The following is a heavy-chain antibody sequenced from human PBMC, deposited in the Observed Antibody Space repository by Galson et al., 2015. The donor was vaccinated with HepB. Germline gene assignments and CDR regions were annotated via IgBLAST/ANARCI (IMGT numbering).Heavy chain of an antibody. CDR1: GYTFTSYG. CDR2: ISAYNGNT. J-gene: IGHJ4*02. CDR3: AGVSPRDILTDY. V-gene: IGHV1-18*04. Sequence: SVKVSCKASGYTFTSYGISWVRQAPGQGLEWMGWISAYNGNTNYAQKLQGRVTMTTDTSTSTAYMELRSLRSDDTAVYYCAGVSPRDILTDYWGQGTLVTVSS. D-gene: IGHD3-9*01.